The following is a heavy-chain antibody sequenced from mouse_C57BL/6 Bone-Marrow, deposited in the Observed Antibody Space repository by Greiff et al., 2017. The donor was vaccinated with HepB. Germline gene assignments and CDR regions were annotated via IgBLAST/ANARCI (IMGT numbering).Heavy chain of an antibody. CDR1: GYTFTSYW. V-gene: IGHV1-69*01. CDR3: TRQLPYYFDY. D-gene: IGHD3-1*01. Sequence: QVQLQQPGAELVMPGASVKLSCKASGYTFTSYWMHWVKQRPGQGLEWIGEIDPSDSYTNYNQKFKGKSTLTVDKSSSTAYMHLSSLTSEDSAVYYCTRQLPYYFDYWGQGTTLTVSS. J-gene: IGHJ2*01. CDR2: IDPSDSYT.